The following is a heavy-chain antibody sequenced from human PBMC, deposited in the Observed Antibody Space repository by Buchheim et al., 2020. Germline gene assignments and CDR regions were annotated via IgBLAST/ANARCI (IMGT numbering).Heavy chain of an antibody. D-gene: IGHD2-15*01. CDR3: ARGRYCSGGSCYGVGDY. CDR2: IKQDGSER. V-gene: IGHV3-7*04. J-gene: IGHJ4*02. CDR1: GFTFSTYC. Sequence: EVQLVESGGGLVQPGGSLRLSCAASGFTFSTYCMSWVRQAPGKGLEWVANIKQDGSERYYVDSVKGRFTISRDNAKNSLYLQMNSLRAEDTAVYYCARGRYCSGGSCYGVGDYWGQGTL.